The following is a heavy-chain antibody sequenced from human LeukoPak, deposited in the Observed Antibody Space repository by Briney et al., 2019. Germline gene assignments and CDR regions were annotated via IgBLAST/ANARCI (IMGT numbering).Heavy chain of an antibody. CDR1: GVSVNSNY. CDR2: IYSGGDT. CDR3: AGRDGYNFLSY. Sequence: PGGSLRLSCAASGVSVNSNYMSWVRQAPGKGLEWVSVIYSGGDTYYADSVKGRFTISRDNSKNTLYLQMNSLRVEDTAVYYCAGRDGYNFLSYWGQGTLVTVSS. D-gene: IGHD5-24*01. V-gene: IGHV3-53*01. J-gene: IGHJ4*02.